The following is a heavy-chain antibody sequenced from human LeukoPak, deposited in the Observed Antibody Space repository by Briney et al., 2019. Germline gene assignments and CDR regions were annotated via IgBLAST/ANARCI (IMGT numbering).Heavy chain of an antibody. J-gene: IGHJ6*02. V-gene: IGHV4-30-2*01. CDR2: IYHSGST. CDR3: ATESEKPQIYYYYGMDV. D-gene: IGHD1-14*01. CDR1: GGSISSGGYS. Sequence: SQTLSLTCAVSGGSISSGGYSWSWIRQPPGKGLEWIGYIYHSGSTYYNPSLKSRVTISVDRSKNQFSLKLSSVTAADTAVYYCATESEKPQIYYYYGMDVWGQGTTVTVSS.